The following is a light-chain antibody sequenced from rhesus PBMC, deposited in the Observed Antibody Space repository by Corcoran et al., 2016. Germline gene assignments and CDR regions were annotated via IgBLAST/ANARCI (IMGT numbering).Light chain of an antibody. J-gene: IGLJ1*01. CDR2: EVS. CDR3: RSYASRSTYI. Sequence: QAAPTQSPSVSGSPGQSVTISCTGTSSDIGGYNRVSWSQQHHAKAPKLIIYEVSKRPSGVADRFSGSKSGNTASLTISGLQAEDEADDYGRSYASRSTYIFGAVTRLTVL. V-gene: IGLV2-13*03. CDR1: SSDIGGYNR.